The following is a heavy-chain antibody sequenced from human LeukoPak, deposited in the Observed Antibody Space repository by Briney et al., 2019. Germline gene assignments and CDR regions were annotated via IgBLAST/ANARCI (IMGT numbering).Heavy chain of an antibody. CDR2: INWNGGST. V-gene: IGHV3-20*04. Sequence: PGGSLRLSCAASGFTFDDYGMSWVRQAPGKGLEWVSGINWNGGSTGYADSVKGRFTISRDNSKNTLYLQMNSLRAEDTAVYYCAKEARYYYGSGSSYQFDYWGQGTLVTVSS. CDR1: GFTFDDYG. J-gene: IGHJ4*02. CDR3: AKEARYYYGSGSSYQFDY. D-gene: IGHD3-10*01.